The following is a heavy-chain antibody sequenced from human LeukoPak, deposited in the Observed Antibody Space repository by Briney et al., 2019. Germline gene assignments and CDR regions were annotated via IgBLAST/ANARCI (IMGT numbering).Heavy chain of an antibody. V-gene: IGHV3-23*01. CDR3: ARVRDGYNPFDY. CDR2: ISGSGGNT. J-gene: IGHJ4*02. CDR1: GFTFSSYA. Sequence: GGSLRLSCAASGFTFSSYAMSWVRQAPGKGLEWVSAISGSGGNTYYADSVKGRFTISRDNSKNTLYLQMNSLRAEDTAVYYCARVRDGYNPFDYWGQGTLVTVSS. D-gene: IGHD5-24*01.